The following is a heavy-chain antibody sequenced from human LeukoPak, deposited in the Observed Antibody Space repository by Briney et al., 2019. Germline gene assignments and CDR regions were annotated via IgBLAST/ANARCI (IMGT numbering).Heavy chain of an antibody. J-gene: IGHJ3*01. D-gene: IGHD1-7*01. CDR3: GRAFGLVGTKSSFDL. V-gene: IGHV3-11*01. Sequence: GGSLRLSCAASGFTFTDYYMGWIRQAPGKGLEWLSYISGSGTTIFYADSVKGRFTISRDNAKNSRDLQMNSMRAEDTAVYYCGRAFGLVGTKSSFDLWGQGTMVTVSS. CDR2: ISGSGTTI. CDR1: GFTFTDYY.